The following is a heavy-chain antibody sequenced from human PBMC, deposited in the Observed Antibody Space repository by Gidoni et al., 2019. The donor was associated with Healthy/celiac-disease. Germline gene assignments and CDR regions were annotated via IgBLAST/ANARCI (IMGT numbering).Heavy chain of an antibody. CDR2: ISSSSSYI. Sequence: EVQLVESGGGLVKPGGSLSLSCAASGFTFSSYSMNWVRQAPGKGLEWVSSISSSSSYIYYADSVKGRFTISRDNAKNSLYLQMNSLRAEDTAVYYCARDRGIGGQWLVRAREDYWGQGTLVTVSS. CDR1: GFTFSSYS. J-gene: IGHJ4*02. CDR3: ARDRGIGGQWLVRAREDY. D-gene: IGHD6-19*01. V-gene: IGHV3-21*01.